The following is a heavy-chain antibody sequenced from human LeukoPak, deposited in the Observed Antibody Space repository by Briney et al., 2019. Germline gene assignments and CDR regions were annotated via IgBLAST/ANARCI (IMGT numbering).Heavy chain of an antibody. CDR3: ARVGDNWFDP. V-gene: IGHV3-21*01. CDR2: ISSSSTYI. J-gene: IGHJ5*02. Sequence: GGSLRLSCAASGFTFSSNDMNWVRQAPGKGLEWVSSISSSSTYIYYADSVKGRFTISRDNAKNSLYLQMNSLRAEDTAVYYCARVGDNWFDPWGQGTLVTVSS. D-gene: IGHD3-3*01. CDR1: GFTFSSND.